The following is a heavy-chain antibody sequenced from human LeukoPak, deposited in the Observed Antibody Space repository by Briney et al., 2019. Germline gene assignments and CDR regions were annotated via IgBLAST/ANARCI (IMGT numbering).Heavy chain of an antibody. V-gene: IGHV1-2*02. Sequence: ASVKVSCKASGYTFTGYYMHWVRQAPGQGLEWMGWINPNSGGTNYAQKFQGRVTMTRDTSISTAYMELSRLRSDDTAVYYCARVRVGATQYYYYYMDGWGKGTTVTISS. D-gene: IGHD1-26*01. CDR1: GYTFTGYY. J-gene: IGHJ6*03. CDR2: INPNSGGT. CDR3: ARVRVGATQYYYYYMDG.